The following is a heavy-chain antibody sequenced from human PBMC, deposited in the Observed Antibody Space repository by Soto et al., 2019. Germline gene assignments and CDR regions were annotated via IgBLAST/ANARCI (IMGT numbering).Heavy chain of an antibody. V-gene: IGHV4-59*02. CDR2: IYYAGTT. CDR1: GGVVGWYF. Sequence: SATLSVGGNVGGGVVGWYFWSWVRQLPGRGLEWIGYIYYAGTTLYTPSPNNRVTISVETSKNQFSLELISVTAADTAVYYCATHDAGPKLQNGMGVWGQGTTVTVYS. J-gene: IGHJ6*02. D-gene: IGHD4-4*01. CDR3: ATHDAGPKLQNGMGV.